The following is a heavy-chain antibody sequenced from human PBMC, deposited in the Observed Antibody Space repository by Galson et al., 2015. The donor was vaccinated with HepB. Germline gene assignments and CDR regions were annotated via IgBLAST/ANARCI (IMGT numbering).Heavy chain of an antibody. J-gene: IGHJ4*02. V-gene: IGHV1-18*04. CDR3: ARIGGSGTTHFDY. CDR2: ISTYNGNI. Sequence: SVKVSCKASGYTFTNYGISWVRQAPGQGLEWIGWISTYNGNINYVENVQGRITMTTDTSTSTAYMELRSLRSDDTAVYYCARIGGSGTTHFDYWGQGTLVTVSS. D-gene: IGHD1-26*01. CDR1: GYTFTNYG.